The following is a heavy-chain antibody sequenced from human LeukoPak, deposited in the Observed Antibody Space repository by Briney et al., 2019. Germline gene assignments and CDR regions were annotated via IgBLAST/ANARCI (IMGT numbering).Heavy chain of an antibody. CDR3: ASRGDCSSTSCHIPFFDY. CDR1: GGSISSYY. J-gene: IGHJ4*02. Sequence: SETLSLTCTVSGGSISSYYWSWIRQPPGKGLEWIGEINHSGSTNYNPSLKSRVTISVDTSKNQFSLKLSSVTAADTAVYYCASRGDCSSTSCHIPFFDYWGQGTLVTVSS. D-gene: IGHD2-2*01. CDR2: INHSGST. V-gene: IGHV4-34*01.